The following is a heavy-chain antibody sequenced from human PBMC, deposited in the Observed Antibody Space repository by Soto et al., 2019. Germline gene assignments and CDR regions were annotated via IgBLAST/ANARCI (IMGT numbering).Heavy chain of an antibody. Sequence: EVQLVESGGGLIQPGGSLRLSCAASGFTVSSNYMSWVRQAPGKGLEWVSVIYSGGSTYYADSVKGRFTISRDNSKNTRYVQMNGLRAEDTAVDYCAGGGAVAWGFDPWGQGTLVTVSS. J-gene: IGHJ5*02. CDR2: IYSGGST. V-gene: IGHV3-53*01. D-gene: IGHD6-19*01. CDR1: GFTVSSNY. CDR3: AGGGAVAWGFDP.